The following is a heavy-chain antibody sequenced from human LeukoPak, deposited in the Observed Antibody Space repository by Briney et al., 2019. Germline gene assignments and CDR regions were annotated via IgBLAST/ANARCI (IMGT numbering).Heavy chain of an antibody. CDR1: GGTFSSYA. J-gene: IGHJ5*02. D-gene: IGHD2-2*01. V-gene: IGHV1-69*01. CDR3: ARKRGRYCSSTSCYSVHGNWFDP. Sequence: SVKVSCKASGGTFSSYAISWVRQAPGQGLEWMGGIIPIFGTANYAQKFQGRVTITADGSTSTAYMELSSLRSEDTAVYYCARKRGRYCSSTSCYSVHGNWFDPWGQGTLVTVSS. CDR2: IIPIFGTA.